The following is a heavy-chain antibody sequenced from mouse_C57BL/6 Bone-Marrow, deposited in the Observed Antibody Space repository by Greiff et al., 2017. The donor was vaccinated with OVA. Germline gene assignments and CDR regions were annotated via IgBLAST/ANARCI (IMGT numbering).Heavy chain of an antibody. Sequence: VQLQQSGPELVKPGASVKIPCKASGYTFTDYNMDWVKQSHGKSLEWIGDINPNNGGTIYNQKFKGKATLTVDKSSSTAYMELRSLTSEDTAVYYCARKDTHDAMDYWGQGTSVTVSS. CDR3: ARKDTHDAMDY. D-gene: IGHD5-1-1*01. V-gene: IGHV1-18*01. J-gene: IGHJ4*01. CDR2: INPNNGGT. CDR1: GYTFTDYN.